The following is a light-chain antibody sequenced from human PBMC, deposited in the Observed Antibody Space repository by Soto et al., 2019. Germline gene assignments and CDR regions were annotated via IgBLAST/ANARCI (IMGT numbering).Light chain of an antibody. CDR3: QQYGRSLLT. CDR1: QSVSSSY. CDR2: GAS. J-gene: IGKJ4*01. Sequence: EIVLTQSPGTLSLSPGERATLSCRASQSVSSSYLAWYQQKPGQAPRLLIYGASSRATGIPDRFSGSGSGTDFTLTLSRLEPEDFAVYYCQQYGRSLLTFGGGTKVEIK. V-gene: IGKV3-20*01.